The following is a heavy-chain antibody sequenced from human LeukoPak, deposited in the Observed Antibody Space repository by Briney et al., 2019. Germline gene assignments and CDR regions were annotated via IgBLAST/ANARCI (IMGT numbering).Heavy chain of an antibody. V-gene: IGHV3-9*01. CDR3: ASSGLY. CDR2: ISWNSGSI. D-gene: IGHD3-10*01. J-gene: IGHJ4*02. CDR1: GFTFDDYA. Sequence: PGRSLRLSCAASGFTFDDYAMHWVRQAPGKGLEWVSGISWNSGSIGYADSVKGRFTISRDNAKNSLYLQMNSLRAEDTAVYYCASSGLYWGQGTLVTVSS.